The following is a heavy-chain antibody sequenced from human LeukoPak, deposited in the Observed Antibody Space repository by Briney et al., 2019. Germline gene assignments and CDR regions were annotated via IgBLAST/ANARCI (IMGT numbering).Heavy chain of an antibody. J-gene: IGHJ4*02. CDR1: GYTFTNYD. D-gene: IGHD5-12*01. CDR3: ARNSGLADC. Sequence: AASVNVSCKASGYTFTNYDISWVRQATGQGLEWMGWMNPNSGNTGYAEKFQGRVTMTRDTSISTAYMELSSLRSDDTAVYYCARNSGLADCWGQGTLVTVSS. V-gene: IGHV1-8*01. CDR2: MNPNSGNT.